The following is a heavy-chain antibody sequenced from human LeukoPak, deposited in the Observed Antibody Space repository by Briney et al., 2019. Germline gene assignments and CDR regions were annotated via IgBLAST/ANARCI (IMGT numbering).Heavy chain of an antibody. J-gene: IGHJ3*02. V-gene: IGHV3-21*04. D-gene: IGHD4-17*01. Sequence: GESLRLSCAASGFTFSSYSMNWVRQAPGKGLEWVSSISSSSSYIYYADSVKGRFTISRDNAKNSLYLQMNSLRAEDTAVYYCAKEEGDYRPYGAFDIWGQGTMVTVSS. CDR3: AKEEGDYRPYGAFDI. CDR2: ISSSSSYI. CDR1: GFTFSSYS.